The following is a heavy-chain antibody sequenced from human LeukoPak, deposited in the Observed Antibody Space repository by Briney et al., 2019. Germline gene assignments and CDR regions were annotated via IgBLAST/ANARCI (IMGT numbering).Heavy chain of an antibody. CDR2: IYPGDSDA. CDR3: ARLSSSWLAVDS. D-gene: IGHD6-13*01. V-gene: IGHV5-51*01. J-gene: IGHJ4*02. CDR1: GYSFSSYW. Sequence: PGASLQISFKGSGYSFSSYWIGWVRPVPGKGLEWMGIIYPGDSDARYSPSFEGQVTISVDKSISTAYLQWSSLKASDTAMYYCARLSSSWLAVDSWGQGTLVTVSS.